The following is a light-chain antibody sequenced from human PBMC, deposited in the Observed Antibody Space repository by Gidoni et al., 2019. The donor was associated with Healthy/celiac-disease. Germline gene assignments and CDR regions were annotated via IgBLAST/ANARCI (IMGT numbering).Light chain of an antibody. CDR3: QQYDNRPLT. V-gene: IGKV3-15*01. J-gene: IGKJ4*01. CDR2: GAS. CDR1: QSISNN. Sequence: EIEMTQSPATLSVSVGERVTITCRASQSISNNLDWYQQKPGKAPRLLIYGASTRDTGIPSRFSGSGSGTEFTLTISSLQSEDIAAYYCQQYDNRPLTFGAGTKVEIK.